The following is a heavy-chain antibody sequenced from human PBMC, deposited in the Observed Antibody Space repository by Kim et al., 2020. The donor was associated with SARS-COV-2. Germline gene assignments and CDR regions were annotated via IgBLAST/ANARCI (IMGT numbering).Heavy chain of an antibody. CDR3: ARDFAAGRAYYYYMDV. CDR1: GFTFSSYS. J-gene: IGHJ6*03. D-gene: IGHD6-19*01. V-gene: IGHV3-21*01. CDR2: ISSSSSNI. Sequence: GGSLRLSCAASGFTFSSYSMNWVRQAPGKGLEWVSSISSSSSNIYYADSVKGRFTISRDNAKNSLYLQMNSLRAEDTAVYYCARDFAAGRAYYYYMDVWGKGTTVTVSS.